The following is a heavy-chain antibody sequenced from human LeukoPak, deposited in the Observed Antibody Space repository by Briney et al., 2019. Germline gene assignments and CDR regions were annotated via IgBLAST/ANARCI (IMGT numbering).Heavy chain of an antibody. D-gene: IGHD6-13*01. J-gene: IGHJ5*02. CDR2: IYYNGTP. V-gene: IGHV4-38-2*02. CDR3: ARGYSSSWYFNWFDP. Sequence: PSETLSLTCTVSGYSVSSGYFWGWLRQPPGKGLEWIGRIYYNGTPYYNPSLKSRVTISVVTYKNPFSLKLTSVTAADTAVYYCARGYSSSWYFNWFDPWGQGTLVTVSS. CDR1: GYSVSSGYF.